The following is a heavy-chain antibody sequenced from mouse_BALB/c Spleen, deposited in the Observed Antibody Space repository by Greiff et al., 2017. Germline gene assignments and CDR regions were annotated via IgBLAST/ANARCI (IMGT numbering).Heavy chain of an antibody. CDR3: ARIDYGSSPWYFDD. D-gene: IGHD1-1*01. CDR1: GFSLSTSGMG. V-gene: IGHV8-8*01. J-gene: IGHJ1*01. Sequence: QVTLKVCGPGILQPSQTLSLSCSFSGFSLSTSGMGVGRLRQPSGMGLEWLAHIWWDDDKRYNPALKSRLTISKDTSSNQVFLKIASVYTADTATYYCARIDYGSSPWYFDDWGAGTTVTVSS. CDR2: IWWDDDK.